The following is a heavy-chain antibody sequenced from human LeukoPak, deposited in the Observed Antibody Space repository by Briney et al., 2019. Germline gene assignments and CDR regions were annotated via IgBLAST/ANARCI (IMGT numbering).Heavy chain of an antibody. CDR3: GRGLYGSGRRSLMAH. Sequence: GGSLRLSCATSGFPFHNYWMTWGRPAPGRGLEWLANIVQDATEKNYVDSVKGRFTMSRDNAEKSLYLRMTSLIGEDTAIYYCGRGLYGSGRRSLMAHWGPGTLVTVSS. CDR1: GFPFHNYW. J-gene: IGHJ4*02. V-gene: IGHV3-7*03. D-gene: IGHD3-10*01. CDR2: IVQDATEK.